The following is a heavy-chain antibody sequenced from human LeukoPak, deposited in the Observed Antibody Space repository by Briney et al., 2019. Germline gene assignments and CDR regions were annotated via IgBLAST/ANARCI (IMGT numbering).Heavy chain of an antibody. CDR3: ARGHYLGSGWKY. V-gene: IGHV4-34*01. D-gene: IGHD6-19*01. J-gene: IGHJ4*02. Sequence: SETLSLTCAVYGGSFSGYYWSWIRQPPGKGLEWIGEINHGGSTNYNPSLKSRVTISVDTSKNQFSLKLSSVTAADTAVYYCARGHYLGSGWKYWGQGTLVTVSS. CDR1: GGSFSGYY. CDR2: INHGGST.